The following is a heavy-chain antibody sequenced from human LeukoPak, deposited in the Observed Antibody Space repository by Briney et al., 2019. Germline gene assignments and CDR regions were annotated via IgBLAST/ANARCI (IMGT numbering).Heavy chain of an antibody. J-gene: IGHJ4*02. CDR3: ARGPDGYNHLDY. D-gene: IGHD5-24*01. V-gene: IGHV4-34*01. Sequence: PSETLSLTCAVYGGSFSGYYWSWIRQPPGKGLEWIGEINHSGSTNYNPSLKSRVTISVDTSKNQFSLKLSSVTAADTAVYYCARGPDGYNHLDYWGQGTLVTVSS. CDR1: GGSFSGYY. CDR2: INHSGST.